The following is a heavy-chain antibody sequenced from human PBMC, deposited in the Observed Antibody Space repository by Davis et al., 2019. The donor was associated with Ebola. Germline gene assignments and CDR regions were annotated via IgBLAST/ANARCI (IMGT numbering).Heavy chain of an antibody. CDR1: GGSFSGYY. J-gene: IGHJ5*02. V-gene: IGHV4-34*01. CDR3: ARQTGYSSCWYSNWFDP. D-gene: IGHD6-19*01. Sequence: MPSETLSLTCAVYGGSFSGYYWSWIRQPPGKGLEWIGEIYHSGSTNYNPSLKSRVTISVDTSKNQFSLKLSSVTAADTAVYYCARQTGYSSCWYSNWFDPWGQGTLVTVSS. CDR2: IYHSGST.